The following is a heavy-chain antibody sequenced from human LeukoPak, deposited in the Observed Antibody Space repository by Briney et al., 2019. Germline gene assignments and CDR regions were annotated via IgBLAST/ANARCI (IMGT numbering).Heavy chain of an antibody. CDR1: GYTFTSYG. CDR3: ARDRLDYDSSHYYYYMDV. CDR2: ISAYNGNT. V-gene: IGHV1-18*01. Sequence: ASVKVSCKASGYTFTSYGISWVRQAPGQGLEWMGWISAYNGNTNYAQKLQGRVTMTTDTSTSTAYMELRSLRSDDTAVYYCARDRLDYDSSHYYYYMDVWGKGTTVTVSS. J-gene: IGHJ6*03. D-gene: IGHD3-22*01.